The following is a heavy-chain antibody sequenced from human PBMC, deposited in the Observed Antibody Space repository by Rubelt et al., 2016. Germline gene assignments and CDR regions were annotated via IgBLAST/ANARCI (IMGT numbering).Heavy chain of an antibody. D-gene: IGHD2-8*01. V-gene: IGHV3-23*01. CDR2: ISGSGGST. J-gene: IGHJ4*02. Sequence: GLEWVSAISGSGGSTYYADSVKGRFTISRDNSKNTLYLQMNSLRAEDTAVYYCARGSTQWDYFDYWGQGTLVTVSS. CDR3: ARGSTQWDYFDY.